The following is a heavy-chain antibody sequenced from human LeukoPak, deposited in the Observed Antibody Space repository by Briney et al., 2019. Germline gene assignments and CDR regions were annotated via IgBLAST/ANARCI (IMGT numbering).Heavy chain of an antibody. V-gene: IGHV4-59*08. CDR1: GGSISSYY. D-gene: IGHD3-22*01. CDR3: ARLVGIVVVPDAFDI. J-gene: IGHJ3*02. Sequence: SQTLSLTCTVSGGSISSYYWSWIRQPPGKGLEWIGYIYYSGSTNYNPSLKSRVTISVDTSKNQFSLKLSSVTAADTAVYYCARLVGIVVVPDAFDIWGQGTMVTVSS. CDR2: IYYSGST.